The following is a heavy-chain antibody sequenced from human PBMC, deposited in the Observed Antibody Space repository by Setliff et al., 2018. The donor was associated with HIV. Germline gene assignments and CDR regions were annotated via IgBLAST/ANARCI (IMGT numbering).Heavy chain of an antibody. J-gene: IGHJ3*02. D-gene: IGHD6-13*01. V-gene: IGHV1-69*13. CDR2: IIPMYNIP. CDR1: GGTLSNYV. CDR3: ARDQTGVAAAAFGGGSAWSDEGFDI. Sequence: SVKVSYKTSGGTLSNYVITWVRQAPGQGLEWMGVIIPMYNIPAYAQKFQGRVTFTADESTSTAYMELSSLSSEDTAVYYCARDQTGVAAAAFGGGSAWSDEGFDIWGQGTVVTVSS.